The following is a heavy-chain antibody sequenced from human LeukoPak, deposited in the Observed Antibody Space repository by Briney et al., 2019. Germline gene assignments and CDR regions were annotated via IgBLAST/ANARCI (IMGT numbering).Heavy chain of an antibody. CDR3: ARGPWFKTRIDY. Sequence: PSETLSLTCTVSGGSISSYYWSWIRQPPGKGLEWIGYIYYSGSTNYNPSLKSRVTISVDTSKNQFSLKLSSVTAADTAVYYCARGPWFKTRIDYWGQGTLVTVSS. CDR2: IYYSGST. V-gene: IGHV4-59*12. J-gene: IGHJ4*02. D-gene: IGHD3-22*01. CDR1: GGSISSYY.